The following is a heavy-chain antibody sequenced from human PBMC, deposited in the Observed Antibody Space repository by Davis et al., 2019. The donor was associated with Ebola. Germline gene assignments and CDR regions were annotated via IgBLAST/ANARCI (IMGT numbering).Heavy chain of an antibody. J-gene: IGHJ2*01. CDR2: INPSGGST. CDR1: GYTFTSYY. CDR3: ATGTYYYDSSGYGARYFDL. Sequence: ASVKVSCKASGYTFTSYYMHWVRHAPGQGLEWMGIINPSGGSTSYAQKFQGRVTMTRDTSTSTVYMELSSLRSEDTAVYYCATGTYYYDSSGYGARYFDLWGRGTLVTVSS. D-gene: IGHD3-22*01. V-gene: IGHV1-46*01.